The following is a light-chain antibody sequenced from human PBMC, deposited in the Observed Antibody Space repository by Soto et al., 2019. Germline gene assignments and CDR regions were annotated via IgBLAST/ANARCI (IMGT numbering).Light chain of an antibody. CDR1: QTISSW. CDR3: KSSTSVRRYV. V-gene: IGKV1-5*01. J-gene: IGKJ3*01. CDR2: GNN. Sequence: DIQMTQSPSTLSGSVGDRVTITCRASQTISSWLAWYQQKPGKAPKLLIFGNNNRPSGVPDRFSGSKSGNTASLTISGLQAEDEADSFCKSSTSVRRYVFGPGT.